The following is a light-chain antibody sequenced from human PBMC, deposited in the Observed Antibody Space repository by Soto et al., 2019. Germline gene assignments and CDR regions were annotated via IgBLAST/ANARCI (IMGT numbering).Light chain of an antibody. Sequence: QSVLTQPPSASGSPGQSVTISCTGTSSDVDIYNYVSWYQQHPGKAPKLVIYEVTKRPSGVPDRFSGSKSGNTASLTVSGLHAEDEAYYYCSSSAGSNKAIFGGGTKVTVL. J-gene: IGLJ2*01. V-gene: IGLV2-8*01. CDR1: SSDVDIYNY. CDR2: EVT. CDR3: SSSAGSNKAI.